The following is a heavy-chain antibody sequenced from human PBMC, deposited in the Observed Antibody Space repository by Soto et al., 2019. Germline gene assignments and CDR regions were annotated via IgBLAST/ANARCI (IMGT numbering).Heavy chain of an antibody. CDR1: GFTFSSYA. CDR3: AKDLYDYIWGSYRAENNWFDP. D-gene: IGHD3-16*02. J-gene: IGHJ5*02. Sequence: GGSLRLSYEASGFTFSSYAMSWVRQAPGKGLEWVSAISGSGGSTYYADSVKGRFTISRDNSKNTLYLQMNSLRAEDTAVYYCAKDLYDYIWGSYRAENNWFDPWGQGTLVTVSS. V-gene: IGHV3-23*01. CDR2: ISGSGGST.